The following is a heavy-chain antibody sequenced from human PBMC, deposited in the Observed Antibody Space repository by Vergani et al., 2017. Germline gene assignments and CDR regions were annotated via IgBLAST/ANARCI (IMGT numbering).Heavy chain of an antibody. J-gene: IGHJ4*02. Sequence: EVQLVESGGGLVQPGGSLRLSCAAPGFMFSNYWMNWVRQAPGKGLEWVANIKQDGSEKYYVDSVRGRFTISRDNAKNSLYLQMNSLRAEDTAVYHCARHGGSGNYYHLFDSWGQGTLVIVSS. V-gene: IGHV3-7*01. D-gene: IGHD3-3*01. CDR2: IKQDGSEK. CDR1: GFMFSNYW. CDR3: ARHGGSGNYYHLFDS.